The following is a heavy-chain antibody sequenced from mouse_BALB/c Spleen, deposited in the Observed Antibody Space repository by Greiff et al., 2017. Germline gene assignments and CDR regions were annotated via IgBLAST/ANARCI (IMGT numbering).Heavy chain of an antibody. CDR1: GFNIKDTY. Sequence: VQLKESGAELVKPGASVKLSCTASGFNIKDTYMHWVKQRPEQGLEWIGRIDPANGNTKYDPKFQGKATITADTSSNTAYLQLSSLTSEDTAVYYCAKGKLRAMDYWGQGTSVTVSS. V-gene: IGHV14-3*02. J-gene: IGHJ4*01. CDR2: IDPANGNT. CDR3: AKGKLRAMDY. D-gene: IGHD1-1*01.